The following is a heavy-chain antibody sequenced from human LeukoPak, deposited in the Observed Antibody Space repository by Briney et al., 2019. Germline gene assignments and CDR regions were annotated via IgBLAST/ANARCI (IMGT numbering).Heavy chain of an antibody. CDR2: ISGSGGST. CDR3: AKDLFAYGDYWGLGWFDP. V-gene: IGHV3-23*01. J-gene: IGHJ5*02. Sequence: GGSLRLSCAASGFTFSSYGMSWVRQAPGKGLEWVSAISGSGGSTYYADSVKGRFTISRDNSKNTLYLQMNSLRAEDTAVYYCAKDLFAYGDYWGLGWFDPWGQGTLVTVSS. D-gene: IGHD2-21*02. CDR1: GFTFSSYG.